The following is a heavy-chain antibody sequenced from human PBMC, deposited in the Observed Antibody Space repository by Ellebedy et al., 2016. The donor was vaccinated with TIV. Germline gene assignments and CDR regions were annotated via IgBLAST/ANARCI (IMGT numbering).Heavy chain of an antibody. V-gene: IGHV3-7*01. D-gene: IGHD1-26*01. CDR2: IKQDGGEK. CDR3: ARDFGMEGYYFDY. J-gene: IGHJ4*02. Sequence: PGGSLRLSCAASGFTFSNYWMSWVRQAPGKGLEWVANIKQDGGEKNYVDSVKGRFTISRDNSKNTVYLQMNRLTVEDTAVYYCARDFGMEGYYFDYWGQGTLVTVSS. CDR1: GFTFSNYW.